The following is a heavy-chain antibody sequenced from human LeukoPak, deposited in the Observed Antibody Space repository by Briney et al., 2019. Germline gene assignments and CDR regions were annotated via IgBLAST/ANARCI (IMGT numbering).Heavy chain of an antibody. J-gene: IGHJ1*01. CDR2: ISWNSGSI. D-gene: IGHD1-1*01. Sequence: PGRSLRLSCAASGFTFDDYAMHWVRQAPGKGLEWVSGISWNSGSIGYADSVKGRFTISRDNARNSLYLQMNSLRAEDTALYYCAKSGRFEYFQHWGQGTLVTVSS. V-gene: IGHV3-9*01. CDR3: AKSGRFEYFQH. CDR1: GFTFDDYA.